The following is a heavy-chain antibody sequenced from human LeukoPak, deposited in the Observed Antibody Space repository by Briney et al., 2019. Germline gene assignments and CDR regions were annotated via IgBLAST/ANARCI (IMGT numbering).Heavy chain of an antibody. CDR3: AKCIYGYGDYYLFDY. V-gene: IGHV3-23*01. CDR2: ISGSGGST. J-gene: IGHJ4*02. D-gene: IGHD4-17*01. Sequence: PGGSLRLSCAASGFTFSSYGMSWVRQAPGKGLEWVSAISGSGGSTYYADSVKGRFTISRDNSKNTLYLQMNSLRAEDTAVYYCAKCIYGYGDYYLFDYWGQGTLVTVSS. CDR1: GFTFSSYG.